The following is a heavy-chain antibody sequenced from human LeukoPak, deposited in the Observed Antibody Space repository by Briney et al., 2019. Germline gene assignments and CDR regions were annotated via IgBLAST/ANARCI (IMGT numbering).Heavy chain of an antibody. Sequence: ASVRVSCKASGYTFTGYYMHWVRQAPGQGLEWMGWINPNSGGTNYAQKFQGRVTMTRDTSISTAYMELSRLRSDDTAVYYCARGAMVRGVADAFDIWGQGTMVTVSS. D-gene: IGHD3-10*01. J-gene: IGHJ3*02. CDR2: INPNSGGT. CDR3: ARGAMVRGVADAFDI. V-gene: IGHV1-2*02. CDR1: GYTFTGYY.